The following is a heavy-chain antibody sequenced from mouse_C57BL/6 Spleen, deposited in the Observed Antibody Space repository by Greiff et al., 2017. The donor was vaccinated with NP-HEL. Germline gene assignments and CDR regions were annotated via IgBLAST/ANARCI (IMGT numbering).Heavy chain of an antibody. CDR3: ARSDCYDGGAMDY. J-gene: IGHJ4*01. V-gene: IGHV1-82*01. CDR2: IYPGDGDT. D-gene: IGHD2-12*01. Sequence: QVQLQQSGPELVKPGASVKISCKASGYAFSSSWMNWVKQRPGKGLEWIGRIYPGDGDTNYNGKFKGKATLTADKSSSTAYMQLSSLTSEDSAVYFCARSDCYDGGAMDYWGQGTSVTVSS. CDR1: GYAFSSSW.